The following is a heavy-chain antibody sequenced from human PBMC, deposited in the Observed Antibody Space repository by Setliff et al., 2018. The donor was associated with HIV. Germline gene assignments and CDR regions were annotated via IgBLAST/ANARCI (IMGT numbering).Heavy chain of an antibody. V-gene: IGHV4-39*07. Sequence: PSETLSLTCSVSGGPISSSSYYWGWIRQPPGKGLEWIGEINHSGSTHYNPSLKSRFTISVDTSKNQFSLKVNSVTAADTAVYYCARGARLLAAYRDRWDYYYMGVWGKGTTVTVSS. D-gene: IGHD1-26*01. CDR1: GGPISSSSYY. CDR3: ARGARLLAAYRDRWDYYYMGV. J-gene: IGHJ6*03. CDR2: INHSGST.